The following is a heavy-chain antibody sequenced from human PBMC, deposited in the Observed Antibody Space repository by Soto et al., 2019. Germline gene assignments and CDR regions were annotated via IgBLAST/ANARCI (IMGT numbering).Heavy chain of an antibody. CDR3: AKAYDYDNSSGHGELDY. D-gene: IGHD3-22*01. V-gene: IGHV3-23*01. Sequence: GGSLRVSCAASGFNFGSYAMSWVRQAPGKGLEWVSAISGSGGSTYYADSVKCRFTISRDNSKNTLYLQLNSLRAEATAGYYCAKAYDYDNSSGHGELDYSGQGTLVTVSS. CDR2: ISGSGGST. CDR1: GFNFGSYA. J-gene: IGHJ4*02.